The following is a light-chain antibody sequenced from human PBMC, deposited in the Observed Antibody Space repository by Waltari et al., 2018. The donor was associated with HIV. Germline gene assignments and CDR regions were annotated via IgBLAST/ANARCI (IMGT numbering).Light chain of an antibody. J-gene: IGLJ2*01. CDR3: AAWDDSLSGTVV. CDR1: NSNIGRYA. Sequence: QSVLTQPPSASGAPGQRVSISCSGGNSNIGRYAVSWYQQLPGTAPKLLIYSNTQLPTGGPDRWSDAKSGTSASLASGGLQSEDEAVYYCAAWDDSLSGTVVFGGGTKLTVL. V-gene: IGLV1-44*01. CDR2: SNT.